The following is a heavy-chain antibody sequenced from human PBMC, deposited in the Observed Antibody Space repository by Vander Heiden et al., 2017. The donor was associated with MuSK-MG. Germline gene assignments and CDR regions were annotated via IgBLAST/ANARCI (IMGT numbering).Heavy chain of an antibody. D-gene: IGHD4-17*01. CDR2: FDPEEGET. CDR1: GSTLTDLS. CDR3: VTMATVTISWFDP. V-gene: IGHV1-24*01. J-gene: IGHJ5*02. Sequence: QVQLVQSGAEVKKPGASVKVSCQVSGSTLTDLSMHWVRLSPGKGLEWMGGFDPEEGETIYAQICQGRVTMTEDTSTDTAYMELSSLRSEDTAMYYCVTMATVTISWFDPWGQGTPVTVSS.